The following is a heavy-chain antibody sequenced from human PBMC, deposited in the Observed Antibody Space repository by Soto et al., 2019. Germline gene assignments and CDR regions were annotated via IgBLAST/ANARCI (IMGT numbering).Heavy chain of an antibody. J-gene: IGHJ4*02. CDR3: ARGPVNNNWELDF. Sequence: PGGSLRLSCAASGFTFSNYSMNWVRQAPGKGLEWVSYISSSSSTTIYYADSVKGRFTISRDNAKNSLYLQMNSLRDEDTAVYYCARGPVNNNWELDFWGQGTMVTVSS. D-gene: IGHD1-1*01. CDR1: GFTFSNYS. V-gene: IGHV3-48*02. CDR2: ISSSSSTTI.